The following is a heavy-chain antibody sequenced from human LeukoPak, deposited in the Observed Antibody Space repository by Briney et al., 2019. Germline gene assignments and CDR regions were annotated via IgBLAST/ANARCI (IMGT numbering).Heavy chain of an antibody. V-gene: IGHV3-23*01. CDR3: VKDETGSSWYN. J-gene: IGHJ4*02. D-gene: IGHD6-13*01. Sequence: GGSLRLSCAASGFTFSSYYMSWVRQAPGKGLERVSAISGRGDSTYYADSVKGRFTISRDTSKNTLYLQMNSLRAEDTAVYYCVKDETGSSWYNWGQGTLVTVSS. CDR1: GFTFSSYY. CDR2: ISGRGDST.